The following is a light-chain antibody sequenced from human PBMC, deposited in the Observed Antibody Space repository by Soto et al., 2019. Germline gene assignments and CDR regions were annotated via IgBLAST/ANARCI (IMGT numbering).Light chain of an antibody. Sequence: QSVLTQPPSASGTPVQRVTISCSGNSSNIGSNTVNWYQQLPGTAPKLLIYSNNQRPSGVPDRFSGSKSGTSASLAISGLQSEDEADYYCAAWDDSLNGYVFGTGTKVTVL. CDR1: SSNIGSNT. J-gene: IGLJ1*01. CDR2: SNN. V-gene: IGLV1-44*01. CDR3: AAWDDSLNGYV.